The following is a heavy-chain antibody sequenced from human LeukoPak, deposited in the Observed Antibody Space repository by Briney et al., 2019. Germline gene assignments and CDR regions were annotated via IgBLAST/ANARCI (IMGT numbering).Heavy chain of an antibody. CDR2: IIPILGIA. Sequence: ASVKVSCKASGGTFSSYAISWVRQAPGQGLEWMGRIIPILGIANYAQKFQGRVTITADKSTSTAYMELGSLRSEDTAVYYCASYRTNGVRKALDAFDIWGQGTMVTVSS. CDR3: ASYRTNGVRKALDAFDI. CDR1: GGTFSSYA. J-gene: IGHJ3*02. V-gene: IGHV1-69*04. D-gene: IGHD2-8*01.